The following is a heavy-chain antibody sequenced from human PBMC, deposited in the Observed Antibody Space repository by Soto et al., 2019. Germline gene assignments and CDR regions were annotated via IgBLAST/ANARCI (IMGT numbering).Heavy chain of an antibody. CDR1: GFTFTSSA. V-gene: IGHV1-58*01. Sequence: GASVKVSCKASGFTFTSSAVQWVRQARGQRLEWIGWIVVGSGNTNYAQKFQERVTITRDMSTSTAYMELSSLRSEDTAVYYCAADPLRYFDWLLYGNYYGMDVWGQGTTVTV. CDR2: IVVGSGNT. CDR3: AADPLRYFDWLLYGNYYGMDV. J-gene: IGHJ6*02. D-gene: IGHD3-9*01.